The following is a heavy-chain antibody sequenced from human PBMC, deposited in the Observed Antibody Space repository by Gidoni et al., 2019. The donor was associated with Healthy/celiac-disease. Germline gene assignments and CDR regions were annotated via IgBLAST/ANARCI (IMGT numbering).Heavy chain of an antibody. CDR2: IYYSGST. CDR3: ARVVVGAADY. J-gene: IGHJ4*02. CDR1: GGSISSYY. V-gene: IGHV4-59*01. Sequence: QVQLQESGPGLVKPSETLSITCTVSGGSISSYYWSWIRQPPGKGLEWIGYIYYSGSTNYNPSLKSRVTISVDTSKNQFSLKLSSVTAADTTVYYCARVVVGAADYWGQGTLVTVSS. D-gene: IGHD2-15*01.